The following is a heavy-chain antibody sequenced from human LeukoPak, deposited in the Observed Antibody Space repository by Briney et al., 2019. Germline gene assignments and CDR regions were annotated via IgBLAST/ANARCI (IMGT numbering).Heavy chain of an antibody. J-gene: IGHJ3*02. V-gene: IGHV1-69*05. D-gene: IGHD3-3*01. CDR2: IIPIFGTA. CDR3: ARTNITIFGVVTHGAFDI. Sequence: ASVKVSCKASGGTFSSYAISWVRQAPGQGLEWMGGIIPIFGTANYAQKFQGRVTITTDESTSTAYMELSSLRSEDTAVYYCARTNITIFGVVTHGAFDIWGQGTMVTVSS. CDR1: GGTFSSYA.